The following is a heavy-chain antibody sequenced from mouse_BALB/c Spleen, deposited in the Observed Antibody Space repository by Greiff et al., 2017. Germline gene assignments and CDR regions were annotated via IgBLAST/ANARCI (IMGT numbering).Heavy chain of an antibody. V-gene: IGHV7-3*02. D-gene: IGHD3-1*01. J-gene: IGHJ4*01. Sequence: EVMLVESGGGLVQPGGSLRLSCATSGFTFTDYYMSWVRQPPGKALEWLGFIRNKANGYTTEYSASVKGRFTISRDNSQSILYLQMNTLRAEDSATYYCARASSGYDYAMDYWGQGTSVTVSS. CDR1: GFTFTDYY. CDR3: ARASSGYDYAMDY. CDR2: IRNKANGYTT.